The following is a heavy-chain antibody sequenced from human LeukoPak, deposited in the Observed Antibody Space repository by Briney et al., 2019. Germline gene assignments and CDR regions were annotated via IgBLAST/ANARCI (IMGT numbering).Heavy chain of an antibody. CDR2: ISGSGVTT. D-gene: IGHD1-1*01. CDR1: GFTFSSYV. Sequence: GGSLRLSCAASGFTFSSYVMSWVRQAPGKGLEWVSAISGSGVTTYYADSVKGRFTISRENSKNKLYLHMNRLSAEDTAVYYCAKRVSGTTFYWGQGTLVTVSS. J-gene: IGHJ4*02. V-gene: IGHV3-23*01. CDR3: AKRVSGTTFY.